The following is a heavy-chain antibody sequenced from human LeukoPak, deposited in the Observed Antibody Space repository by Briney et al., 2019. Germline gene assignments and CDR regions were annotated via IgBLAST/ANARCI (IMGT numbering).Heavy chain of an antibody. CDR3: AGDYYDRTGYHDAFDI. CDR2: ISSSSSTI. J-gene: IGHJ3*02. CDR1: GFTFSSYN. Sequence: GGSLRLSCAASGFTFSSYNMNWVRQAPGKGLEWVSYISSSSSTIYYADSVKGRFTISGDNPKNSLYLQMNSLRDEDTAVYYCAGDYYDRTGYHDAFDIWGQGTMVTVSS. V-gene: IGHV3-48*02. D-gene: IGHD3-22*01.